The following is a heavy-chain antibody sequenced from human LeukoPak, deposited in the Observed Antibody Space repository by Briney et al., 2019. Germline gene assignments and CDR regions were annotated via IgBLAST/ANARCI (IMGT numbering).Heavy chain of an antibody. CDR2: ISYDGSNK. Sequence: PGGSLRLSCAASGFTFSSYGMHWVRQAPGKGQEWVAVISYDGSNKYYADSVKGRFTISRDNSKNTLYLQMNSLRAEDTAVYYCAKDRAYCSSTSCSIDYYYYYGMDVWGQGTTVTVSS. CDR1: GFTFSSYG. V-gene: IGHV3-30*18. D-gene: IGHD2-2*01. J-gene: IGHJ6*02. CDR3: AKDRAYCSSTSCSIDYYYYYGMDV.